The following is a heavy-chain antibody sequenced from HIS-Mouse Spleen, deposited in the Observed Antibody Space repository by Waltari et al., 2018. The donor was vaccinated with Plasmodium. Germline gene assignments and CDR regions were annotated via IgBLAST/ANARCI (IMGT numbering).Heavy chain of an antibody. Sequence: EVQLVESGGGLVQPGGSLRLSCAPSGFTVRSYWMSWVRQAPGKGLEWVANIKQDGSEKYYVDSVKGRFTISRDNAKNSLYLQMNSLRAEDTAVYYCASSWYWYFDLWGRGTLVTVSS. CDR2: IKQDGSEK. CDR1: GFTVRSYW. J-gene: IGHJ2*01. CDR3: ASSWYWYFDL. D-gene: IGHD6-13*01. V-gene: IGHV3-7*01.